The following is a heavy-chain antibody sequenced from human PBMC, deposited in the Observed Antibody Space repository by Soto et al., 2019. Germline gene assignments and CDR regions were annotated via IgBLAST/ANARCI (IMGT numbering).Heavy chain of an antibody. D-gene: IGHD3-10*01. CDR2: IYYSGST. CDR1: GGSISSSSYY. V-gene: IGHV4-39*01. Sequence: QLQLQESGPGLVKPSETLSLTCTVSGGSISSSSYYWGWIRQPPGKGLEWIGSIYYSGSTYYNPSLKSRVTISVDTSKNQFSLKLSSVTAADTAVYYCARQRITMVRGVRAEYFQHWGQGTLVTVSS. CDR3: ARQRITMVRGVRAEYFQH. J-gene: IGHJ1*01.